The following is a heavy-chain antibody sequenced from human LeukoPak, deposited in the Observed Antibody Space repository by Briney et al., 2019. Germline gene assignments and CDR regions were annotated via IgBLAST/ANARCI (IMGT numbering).Heavy chain of an antibody. D-gene: IGHD3-9*01. CDR3: AKTLYYDILTGYSFDY. V-gene: IGHV3-23*01. J-gene: IGHJ4*02. Sequence: PGGSLRLSCAASGFTFSSYGMSWVRQAPGKGLEWVSAISDSGGSTYYADSVKGRFTISRDNSKNTLYLQMNSLRAEDTAVYCCAKTLYYDILTGYSFDYWGQGTLVTVSS. CDR2: ISDSGGST. CDR1: GFTFSSYG.